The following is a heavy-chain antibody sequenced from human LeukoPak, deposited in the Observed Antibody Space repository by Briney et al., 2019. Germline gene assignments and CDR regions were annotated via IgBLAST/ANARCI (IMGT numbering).Heavy chain of an antibody. V-gene: IGHV3-7*04. CDR1: GFTFSNFW. CDR3: ARVDSYSYGYYTL. Sequence: GGSLRLSCAASGFTFSNFWMSWVRQAQEKGLEWVANINQDGGDKYYVDSVKGRFTISRDNAKNSLYLQMNSLRAEDTAVYYCARVDSYSYGYYTLWGQGTLVTVSS. CDR2: INQDGGDK. J-gene: IGHJ4*02. D-gene: IGHD3-16*02.